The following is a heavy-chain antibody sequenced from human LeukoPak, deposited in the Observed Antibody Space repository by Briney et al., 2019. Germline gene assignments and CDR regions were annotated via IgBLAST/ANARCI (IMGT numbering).Heavy chain of an antibody. D-gene: IGHD4-23*01. V-gene: IGHV3-48*03. CDR1: GFTFSSYE. CDR3: ASDPGRWSNYFDY. Sequence: GGSLRLSCAASGFTFSSYEMNWDRQAPGKGLEWVSYTSSSGSTIYYADSVKGRFTISRDNAKNSLYLQMNSLRAEDTAVYYCASDPGRWSNYFDYWGQGTLVTVSS. CDR2: TSSSGSTI. J-gene: IGHJ4*02.